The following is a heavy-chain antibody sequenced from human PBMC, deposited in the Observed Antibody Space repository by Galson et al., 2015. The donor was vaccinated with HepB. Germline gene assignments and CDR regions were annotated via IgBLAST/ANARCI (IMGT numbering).Heavy chain of an antibody. CDR1: GFTFSSYS. V-gene: IGHV3-21*01. J-gene: IGHJ3*02. CDR2: ISSSSSYI. Sequence: SLRLSCAASGFTFSSYSMNWVRQAPGKGLEWVSSISSSSSYIYYADSVKGRFTISRDNAKNSLYLQMNSLRAEDTAVYYCARFLYYYDSSDVVKAFDIWGQGTMVTVSS. D-gene: IGHD3-22*01. CDR3: ARFLYYYDSSDVVKAFDI.